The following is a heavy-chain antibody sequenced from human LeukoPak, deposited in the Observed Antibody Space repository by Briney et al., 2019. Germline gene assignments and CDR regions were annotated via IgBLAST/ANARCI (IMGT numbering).Heavy chain of an antibody. Sequence: PGGSLRLSCAASGFTFSSYAMSWVRQAPGKGLEWVSAIGGSGGNTYYADSVKGRFTISRDNSKNTQYLQMNSLRAEDTAVYYCAKSVRGVIMPPPPSYYYGMDVWGQGTTVTVSS. J-gene: IGHJ6*02. CDR1: GFTFSSYA. D-gene: IGHD3-10*01. CDR2: IGGSGGNT. CDR3: AKSVRGVIMPPPPSYYYGMDV. V-gene: IGHV3-23*01.